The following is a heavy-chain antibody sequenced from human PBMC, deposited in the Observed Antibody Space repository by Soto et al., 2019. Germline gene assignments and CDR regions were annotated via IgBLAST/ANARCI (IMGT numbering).Heavy chain of an antibody. D-gene: IGHD6-6*01. Sequence: SETLSLTCTVSGGSISSYYWSWIRQPPGKGLEWIGYIYYSGSTNYNPSLKSRVTISVDTSKNQFSLKLSSVTAADTAVYYCAREHSSSSEVWFDPWGQGTLVTVSS. CDR3: AREHSSSSEVWFDP. CDR2: IYYSGST. J-gene: IGHJ5*02. V-gene: IGHV4-59*01. CDR1: GGSISSYY.